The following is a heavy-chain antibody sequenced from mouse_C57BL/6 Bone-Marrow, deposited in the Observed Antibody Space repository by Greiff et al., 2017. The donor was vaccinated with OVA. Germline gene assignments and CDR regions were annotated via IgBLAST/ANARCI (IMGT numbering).Heavy chain of an antibody. CDR2: IYPRSGNT. D-gene: IGHD1-1*01. CDR3: ARQLPSSGDAMDY. J-gene: IGHJ4*01. CDR1: GYTFTSYG. Sequence: VHLVESGAELARPGASVKLSCKASGYTFTSYGISWVKQRTGQGLEWIGEIYPRSGNTYYNEKFKGKATLTADKSSSTAYMELRSLTSEDSAVYFCARQLPSSGDAMDYWGQGTSVTVSS. V-gene: IGHV1-81*01.